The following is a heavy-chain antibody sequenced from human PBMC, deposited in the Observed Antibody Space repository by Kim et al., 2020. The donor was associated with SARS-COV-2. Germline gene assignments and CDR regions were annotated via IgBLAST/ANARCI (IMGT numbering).Heavy chain of an antibody. D-gene: IGHD3-10*01. J-gene: IGHJ6*03. CDR2: ISHSGGST. Sequence: GGSLRLSCAASGFTFSSYAMSWVRQAPGKGLEWVSTISHSGGSTYYADSVKGRFTISRDNSKNTLYLQMNSLRAEDTAVYYCARGTYRYPMVQGVIIKIQCYCYMDVWGKGTTVTVSS. CDR3: ARGTYRYPMVQGVIIKIQCYCYMDV. V-gene: IGHV3-23*01. CDR1: GFTFSSYA.